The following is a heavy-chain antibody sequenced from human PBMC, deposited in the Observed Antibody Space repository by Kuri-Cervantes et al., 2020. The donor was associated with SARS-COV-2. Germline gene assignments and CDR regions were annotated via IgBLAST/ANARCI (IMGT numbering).Heavy chain of an antibody. CDR1: GGSFSGYY. Sequence: SETLSLTCAVYGGSFSGYYWSWVRQPPGKGLEWIGEINHSGSTNYNPSLKSRVTISVDTSKNQFSLKLSSVTAADTAVYYCARGCADIWGQGTMVTVS. V-gene: IGHV4-34*01. J-gene: IGHJ3*02. CDR2: INHSGST. CDR3: ARGCADI.